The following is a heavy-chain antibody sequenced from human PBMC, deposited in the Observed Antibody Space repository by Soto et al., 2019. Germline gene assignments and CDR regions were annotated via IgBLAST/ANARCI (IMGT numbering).Heavy chain of an antibody. Sequence: EVQLLESGGGLVQPGGSLRLSCAASGFMFSNYAMSWVRQAPGKGLEWVASITGSGGRTHYTDSVKGRFTFSRDNSKNTLYLQMTSLRDEDMAVYFCAKDLSLWFGGPTYCYAMDVWGQGTTVTVSS. V-gene: IGHV3-23*01. D-gene: IGHD3-10*01. CDR1: GFMFSNYA. J-gene: IGHJ6*02. CDR2: ITGSGGRT. CDR3: AKDLSLWFGGPTYCYAMDV.